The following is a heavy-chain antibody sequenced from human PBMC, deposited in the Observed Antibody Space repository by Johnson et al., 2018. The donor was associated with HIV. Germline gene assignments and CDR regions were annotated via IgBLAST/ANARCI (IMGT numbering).Heavy chain of an antibody. Sequence: MQLVESGGGVVRPGESLRLSCAAPGFTFEDYGMIGVRQAPGKGREWVGRIKRKIAGGTTDYAAPVKGRFTISRDDSENTLYLQMNSLRAEDTAVYYCAKDEALGWELDPDAFDIWGQGTMVTVSS. J-gene: IGHJ3*02. D-gene: IGHD1-26*01. CDR1: GFTFEDYG. V-gene: IGHV3-15*01. CDR3: AKDEALGWELDPDAFDI. CDR2: IKRKIAGGTT.